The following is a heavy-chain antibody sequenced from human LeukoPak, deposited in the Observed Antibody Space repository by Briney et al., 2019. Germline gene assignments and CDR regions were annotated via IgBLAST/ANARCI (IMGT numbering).Heavy chain of an antibody. CDR2: IRYDGSNK. Sequence: GRSLRLSCAASGFTFSSYGMHWVRQAPGKGLEWVAFIRYDGSNKYYADSVKGRFTISRDNSKNTLYLQMNSLRAEDTAVYYCARDLPPFDSSGSFDYWGQGTLVTVSS. D-gene: IGHD3-22*01. V-gene: IGHV3-30*02. J-gene: IGHJ4*02. CDR1: GFTFSSYG. CDR3: ARDLPPFDSSGSFDY.